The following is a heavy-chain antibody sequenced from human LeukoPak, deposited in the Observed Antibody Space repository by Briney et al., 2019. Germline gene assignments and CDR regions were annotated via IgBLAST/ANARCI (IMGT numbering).Heavy chain of an antibody. CDR2: INPNSGGT. J-gene: IGHJ4*02. D-gene: IGHD2-15*01. Sequence: ASVKVSCKASGYTFTGYYMHWVRQAPGQGLEWIGWINPNSGGTNYAQKFQGRVTMTRDTSISTAYMELSRLRSDDTAVYYCARAPVTSCRGAFCYPFDYWGRGTLVTVSS. V-gene: IGHV1-2*02. CDR1: GYTFTGYY. CDR3: ARAPVTSCRGAFCYPFDY.